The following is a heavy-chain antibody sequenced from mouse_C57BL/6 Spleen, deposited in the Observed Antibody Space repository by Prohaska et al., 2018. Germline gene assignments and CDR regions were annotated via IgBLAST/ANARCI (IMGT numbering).Heavy chain of an antibody. CDR2: IRLKSYNYAT. CDR3: RDPGSGLGD. D-gene: IGHD1-1*01. Sequence: EVKLEESGGGLVHPGGSMKFSCVASGFTFSNYWMNWVRQSPEKGLEWVSQIRLKSYNYATHYTESLKVRFTISRDDSKSNDYLQMNNLRAEDTGSYYCRDPGSGLGDWGQRTTLTVSS. CDR1: GFTFSNYW. J-gene: IGHJ2*01. V-gene: IGHV6-3*01.